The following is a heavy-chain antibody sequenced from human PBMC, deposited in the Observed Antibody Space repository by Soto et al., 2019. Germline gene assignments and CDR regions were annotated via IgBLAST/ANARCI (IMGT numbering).Heavy chain of an antibody. CDR2: INPNSGGT. J-gene: IGHJ4*02. D-gene: IGHD6-6*01. CDR3: ARGAGDGSSSTDYFDY. V-gene: IGHV1-2*04. Sequence: ASVKVSCKASGYTFTGYYMHWVRQAPGQGLEWMGWINPNSGGTNYAQKFQGWVTLTRDTSISTAYMELSRLRSDDTAVYYCARGAGDGSSSTDYFDYWGQGTLVTVSS. CDR1: GYTFTGYY.